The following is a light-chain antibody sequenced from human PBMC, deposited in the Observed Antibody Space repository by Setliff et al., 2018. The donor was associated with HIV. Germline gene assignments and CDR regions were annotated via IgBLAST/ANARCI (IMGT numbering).Light chain of an antibody. J-gene: IGLJ1*01. CDR3: SSYTNITTRV. CDR1: SNDVGGYNY. CDR2: EVS. Sequence: QSALTQPASVSGSPGQSITISCTGTSNDVGGYNYVSWYQQHPGKAPKLMIYEVSYRPSGVSNRFSASKSGNTASLTISGLQTEDEADYYCSSYTNITTRVFGTGTKVTVL. V-gene: IGLV2-14*01.